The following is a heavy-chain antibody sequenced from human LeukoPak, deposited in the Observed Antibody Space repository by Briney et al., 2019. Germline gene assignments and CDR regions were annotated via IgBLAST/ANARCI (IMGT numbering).Heavy chain of an antibody. CDR1: GGSISSYY. J-gene: IGHJ6*03. CDR3: ARRGSITSYMAV. D-gene: IGHD3-3*01. Sequence: SETLSLTCTVSGGSISSYYWGWIRQPPGKGLEWIGNIYKSGSTYYNPSLKSRVTISVDTSKNQFSLKLNSVTAADKAVYYCARRGSITSYMAVWGKGTTVTISS. V-gene: IGHV4-39*01. CDR2: IYKSGST.